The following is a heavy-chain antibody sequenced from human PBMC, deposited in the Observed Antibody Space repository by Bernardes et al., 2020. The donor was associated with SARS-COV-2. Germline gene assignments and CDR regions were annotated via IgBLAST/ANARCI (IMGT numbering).Heavy chain of an antibody. CDR3: ASAGFYCSGGSCYSLFDY. CDR2: IDPSDSYT. D-gene: IGHD2-15*01. CDR1: GYSFTSYW. J-gene: IGHJ4*02. V-gene: IGHV5-10-1*01. Sequence: GESLKISCKGSGYSFTSYWISWVRQMPGKGLEWMGRIDPSDSYTNYSPSFQGHVTISADKSISTAYLQWSSLKASDTAMYYCASAGFYCSGGSCYSLFDYWGQGTLVTVSS.